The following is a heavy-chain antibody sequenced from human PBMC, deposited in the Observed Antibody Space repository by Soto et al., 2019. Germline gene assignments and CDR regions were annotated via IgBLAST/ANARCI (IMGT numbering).Heavy chain of an antibody. CDR1: GFTFSSYA. CDR2: ISGSGGST. J-gene: IGHJ4*02. D-gene: IGHD1-26*01. Sequence: EVQLLESGGGLVQPGGSLRLSCAASGFTFSSYAMRWVRQAPGKGLEWVSAISGSGGSTYYADSVKGRFTISRDNSKNTLYLQKNSLRAEDTAVYYCARRGSGSYYDYWGQGTLVTVSS. V-gene: IGHV3-23*01. CDR3: ARRGSGSYYDY.